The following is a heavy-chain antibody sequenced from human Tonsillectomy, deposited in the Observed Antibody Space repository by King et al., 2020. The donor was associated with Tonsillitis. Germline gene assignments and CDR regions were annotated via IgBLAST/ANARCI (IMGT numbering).Heavy chain of an antibody. J-gene: IGHJ5*02. Sequence: VQLVQSGAEVKKPGASVKVSCKASGYTFNSYDINWVRQATGQGLEWMGWMNPNSGNTGYAQKFQGRVTMTRNTSISTAYMELSSLTSEDMAVYYCARGPSTRRPPPRGWFDPWGQGTLVTVSS. D-gene: IGHD1-14*01. V-gene: IGHV1-8*01. CDR2: MNPNSGNT. CDR1: GYTFNSYD. CDR3: ARGPSTRRPPPRGWFDP.